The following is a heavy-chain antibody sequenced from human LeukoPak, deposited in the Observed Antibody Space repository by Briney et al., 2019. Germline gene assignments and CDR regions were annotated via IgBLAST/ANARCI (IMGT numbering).Heavy chain of an antibody. V-gene: IGHV3-30*03. D-gene: IGHD6-13*01. CDR1: EFTFSNYV. J-gene: IGHJ4*02. Sequence: GGSLRLSCAASEFTFSNYVMHWVRQAPGKGLEWVAVISYDGSNKYYADSVKGRFTISRDNAKNSLYLQMNSLRAEDTAVYYCARDLNARWQQLAVLLGYWGQGTLVTVSS. CDR3: ARDLNARWQQLAVLLGY. CDR2: ISYDGSNK.